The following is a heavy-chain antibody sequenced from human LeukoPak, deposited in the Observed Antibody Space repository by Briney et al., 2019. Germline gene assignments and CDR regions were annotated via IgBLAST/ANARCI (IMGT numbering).Heavy chain of an antibody. CDR1: GFTFSSYA. V-gene: IGHV3-23*01. Sequence: QPGASLRLSCAASGFTFSSYAMSWVRQAPGKGLEWVSAISGSGGSTYYADSVKGRFTISRDNSKNTLYLQMNSLRAEDTAVYYCAKGVGYYGSGRQFDYWGQGTLVTVSS. CDR3: AKGVGYYGSGRQFDY. J-gene: IGHJ4*02. CDR2: ISGSGGST. D-gene: IGHD3-10*01.